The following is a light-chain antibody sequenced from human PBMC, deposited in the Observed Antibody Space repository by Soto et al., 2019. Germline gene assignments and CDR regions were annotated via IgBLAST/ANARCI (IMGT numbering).Light chain of an antibody. V-gene: IGKV1-5*01. Sequence: DIQMTQSPSTLSASVGDRVTITCRASQSISSWLAWYQQKPGKAPKLLIYDASSWESGVPSRFSGSGSGTEFTLTISSLQPDDFASYYCQQYNSYSAFTFGGGTKVEIK. CDR3: QQYNSYSAFT. CDR2: DAS. J-gene: IGKJ4*01. CDR1: QSISSW.